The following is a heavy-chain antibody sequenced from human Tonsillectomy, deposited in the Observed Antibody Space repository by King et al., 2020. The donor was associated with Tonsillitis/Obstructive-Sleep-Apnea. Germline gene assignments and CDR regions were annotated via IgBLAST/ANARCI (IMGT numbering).Heavy chain of an antibody. CDR2: IWYDGSNK. J-gene: IGHJ4*02. D-gene: IGHD6-19*01. V-gene: IGHV3-33*01. CDR3: ARGRGWFSYYFDY. Sequence: VQLVESGGGVVQPGRSLRLSCAASGFTFSSYGMHWVRQAPGKGLEWVAVIWYDGSNKYYADSVKGRFTISRDNSKNTLYLQMNSLRAEDTAVYYCARGRGWFSYYFDYWGQGTLDTVSS. CDR1: GFTFSSYG.